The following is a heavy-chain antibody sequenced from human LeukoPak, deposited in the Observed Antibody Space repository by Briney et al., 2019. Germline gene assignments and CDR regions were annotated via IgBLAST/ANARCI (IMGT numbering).Heavy chain of an antibody. CDR2: IYHSGST. D-gene: IGHD6-13*01. V-gene: IGHV4-38-2*02. J-gene: IGHJ4*02. CDR3: ARVSSGSSSWTNDY. Sequence: SETLSLTCTVSGGSISSYYWSWIRQPPGKGLEWIGSIYHSGSTYYNPSLKSRVTISVDTSKNQFSLKLSSVTAADTAVYYCARVSSGSSSWTNDYWGQGTLVTVSS. CDR1: GGSISSYY.